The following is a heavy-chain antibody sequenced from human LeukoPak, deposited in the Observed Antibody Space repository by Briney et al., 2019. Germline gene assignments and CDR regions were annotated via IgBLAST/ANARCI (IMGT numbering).Heavy chain of an antibody. CDR1: GGSISSSSHY. Sequence: SETLSLTCTVSGGSISSSSHYWGWIRQPPGKGLEWIGIMSYSGSTYYNPSLKSRVTISVDTSKNQFSLKLSSVTAADTAVYYCARLPTFVNWFDPWGQGTLVTVSS. V-gene: IGHV4-39*01. CDR3: ARLPTFVNWFDP. CDR2: MSYSGST. J-gene: IGHJ5*02. D-gene: IGHD3-10*02.